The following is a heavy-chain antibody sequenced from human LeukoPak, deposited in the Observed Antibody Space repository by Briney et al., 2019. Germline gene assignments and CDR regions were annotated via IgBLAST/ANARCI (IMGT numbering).Heavy chain of an antibody. CDR2: IYHSGST. CDR3: ARVAGYYDSSGQNWFDP. V-gene: IGHV4-30-2*01. D-gene: IGHD3-22*01. J-gene: IGHJ5*02. CDR1: GGSISSGGYS. Sequence: PSQTLSLTCAVSGGSISSGGYSWSWIRQPPGKGLEWIGYIYHSGSTYYNPSLKSRVTISVDRSKNQFSLKLSSVTAADTAVYYCARVAGYYDSSGQNWFDPWGQGTLVTVSS.